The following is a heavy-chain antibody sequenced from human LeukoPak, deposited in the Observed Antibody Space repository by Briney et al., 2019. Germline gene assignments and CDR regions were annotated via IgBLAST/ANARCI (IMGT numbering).Heavy chain of an antibody. Sequence: PSETLSLTCTVSGASMSISFWSWIRQPAGKGLEWIGRIYTSGRTNYNPSLKSRVTLPVDTSNNHFSLQLTSVTAADTALYYCARAPAGCGGTCAFDYWGQGTLVTVSS. CDR1: GASMSISF. CDR3: ARAPAGCGGTCAFDY. D-gene: IGHD2-15*01. V-gene: IGHV4-4*07. CDR2: IYTSGRT. J-gene: IGHJ4*02.